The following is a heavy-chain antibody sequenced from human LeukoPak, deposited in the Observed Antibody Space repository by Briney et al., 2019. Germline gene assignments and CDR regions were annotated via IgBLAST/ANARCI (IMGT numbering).Heavy chain of an antibody. D-gene: IGHD3-3*01. J-gene: IGHJ4*02. Sequence: GSSVKVSCKASGGTFSSYAISWVRQAPGQGLEWMGGIIPIFGTANYAQKFQGRVTITADGSTSTAYMELSSLRSEDTAVYYCAREKNYDFWSGYYTGGLRYFDYWGQGTLVTVSS. CDR3: AREKNYDFWSGYYTGGLRYFDY. CDR1: GGTFSSYA. V-gene: IGHV1-69*01. CDR2: IIPIFGTA.